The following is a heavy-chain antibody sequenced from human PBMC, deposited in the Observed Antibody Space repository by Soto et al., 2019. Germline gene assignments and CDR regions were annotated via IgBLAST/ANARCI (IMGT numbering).Heavy chain of an antibody. D-gene: IGHD3-10*01. CDR3: AKDMRGGRWFGELSYYYGMDV. J-gene: IGHJ6*02. CDR1: GFTFDDYA. Sequence: GGSLRLSCAASGFTFDDYAMHWVRQAPGKGLEWVSGISWNSGSIGYADSVKGRFTISRDNAKNSLYLQMNSLRAEDTALYYCAKDMRGGRWFGELSYYYGMDVWGQGTTVTVSS. V-gene: IGHV3-9*01. CDR2: ISWNSGSI.